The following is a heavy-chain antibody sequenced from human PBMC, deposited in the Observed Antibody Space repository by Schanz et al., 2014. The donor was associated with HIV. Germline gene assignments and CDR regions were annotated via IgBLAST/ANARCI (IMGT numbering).Heavy chain of an antibody. D-gene: IGHD3-10*01. Sequence: EVQLLESGGGLVQTGGSLRLSCVASGFTFSDFSMNWVRQAPGKGLEWLSYISVNGATREYADSVKGRFTISRDNARTSLYLQMNSLRAEDTAVYYCARVFGRTYGLPDYWGQGTLVTVSS. CDR2: ISVNGATR. CDR3: ARVFGRTYGLPDY. V-gene: IGHV3-48*04. J-gene: IGHJ4*02. CDR1: GFTFSDFS.